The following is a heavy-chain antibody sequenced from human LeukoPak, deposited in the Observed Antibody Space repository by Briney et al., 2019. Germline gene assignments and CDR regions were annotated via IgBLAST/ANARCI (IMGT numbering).Heavy chain of an antibody. D-gene: IGHD3-10*01. CDR3: ARDQITMVRGVIIIDAFDI. Sequence: SETLSLTCTVSGGSISSYHWSWIRQPAGKGLEWIGRIYTSGSTNYNPSLKSRVTMSVDTSKNQFSLKLSSVTAADTAVYYCARDQITMVRGVIIIDAFDIWGQGTTVTVSS. CDR1: GGSISSYH. CDR2: IYTSGST. V-gene: IGHV4-4*07. J-gene: IGHJ3*02.